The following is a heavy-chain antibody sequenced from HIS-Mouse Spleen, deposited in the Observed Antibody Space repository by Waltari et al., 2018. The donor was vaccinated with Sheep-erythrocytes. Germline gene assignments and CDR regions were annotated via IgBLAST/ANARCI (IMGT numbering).Heavy chain of an antibody. Sequence: EVQLVESGGGLVKPGGSLRLSCAASGFTFSSYSMNWVRRAPGKGLEWVSSISSSSSYIYYADSVKGRFNISRDNAKNSLYLQMNSLRAEDTAVYYCARVAAVTTYYFDYWGQGTLVTVSS. CDR3: ARVAAVTTYYFDY. V-gene: IGHV3-21*01. CDR1: GFTFSSYS. J-gene: IGHJ4*02. D-gene: IGHD4-17*01. CDR2: ISSSSSYI.